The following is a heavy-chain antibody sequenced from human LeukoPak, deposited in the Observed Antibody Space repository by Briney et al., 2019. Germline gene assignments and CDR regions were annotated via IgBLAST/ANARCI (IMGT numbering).Heavy chain of an antibody. Sequence: GGSLRLSCEVSGFSFSTYSMNWVRQAPGKGLEWVSYISSTSDPIYYADSVKGRLTISRDNAKNSLFLQMNSLRAEDTAVYYCARLTASEPLLVSLDYWGQGTLVTVST. CDR3: ARLTASEPLLVSLDY. V-gene: IGHV3-48*04. J-gene: IGHJ4*02. D-gene: IGHD3-3*02. CDR2: ISSTSDPI. CDR1: GFSFSTYS.